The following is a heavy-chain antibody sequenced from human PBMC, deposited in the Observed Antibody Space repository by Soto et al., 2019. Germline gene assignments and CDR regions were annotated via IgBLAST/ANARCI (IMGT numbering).Heavy chain of an antibody. D-gene: IGHD3-22*01. V-gene: IGHV3-23*01. CDR1: GFTFSSYA. CDR2: ISGSGGST. Sequence: PGGSLRLSCAASGFTFSSYAMSWVRQAPGKGLEWVSAISGSGGSTNYADSVKGRFTISRDNSKNTLYLQMNSLRAEDTAVYYCAKKPMSSGYPSFFDYWGQGTLVTVSS. J-gene: IGHJ4*02. CDR3: AKKPMSSGYPSFFDY.